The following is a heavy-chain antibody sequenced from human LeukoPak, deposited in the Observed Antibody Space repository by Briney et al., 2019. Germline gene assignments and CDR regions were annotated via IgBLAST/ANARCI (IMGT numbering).Heavy chain of an antibody. CDR2: IYTSGST. Sequence: SETLSLTCAVSGGSISTYYWSWIRQPAGKGLEWIGRIYTSGSTNYNPSLKSRVTMSVDTSKNQFSLKLTSVSAADTAVYYCARDRYGAGSYYKSLFDPWGQGTLVTVSS. CDR3: ARDRYGAGSYYKSLFDP. V-gene: IGHV4-4*07. CDR1: GGSISTYY. J-gene: IGHJ5*02. D-gene: IGHD3-10*01.